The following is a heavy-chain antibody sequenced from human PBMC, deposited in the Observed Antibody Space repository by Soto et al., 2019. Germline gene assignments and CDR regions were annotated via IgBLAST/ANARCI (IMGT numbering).Heavy chain of an antibody. CDR3: ARCPQPRYTADPYAVDV. J-gene: IGHJ6*02. CDR2: IVPSLDTT. CDR1: GGTFSSSG. Sequence: QVHLVQSGTEVKKPGSSVKVSCEASGGTFSSSGFSWVRQAPGQGLEWMGMIVPSLDTTNYAQKFQARVTITADEVTSTAYMELRSLRADDTAVYYCARCPQPRYTADPYAVDVWGQGTRVIVS. D-gene: IGHD3-16*02. V-gene: IGHV1-69*11.